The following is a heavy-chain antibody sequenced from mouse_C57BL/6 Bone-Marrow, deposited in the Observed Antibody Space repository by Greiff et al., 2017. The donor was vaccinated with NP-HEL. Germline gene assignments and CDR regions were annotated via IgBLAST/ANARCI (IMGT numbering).Heavy chain of an antibody. J-gene: IGHJ3*01. D-gene: IGHD1-1*01. Sequence: DVLLVESGGDLVKPGGSLKLSCAASGFTFSSYGMSWVRQTPDKRLEWVATISSGGSYTYYPDSVKGRFTISRDNAKNTLYLQLSSLKSEDTAVYYCSWGCYSSRPWFAYWGQGTLLTVSA. CDR2: ISSGGSYT. CDR1: GFTFSSYG. CDR3: SWGCYSSRPWFAY. V-gene: IGHV5-6*01.